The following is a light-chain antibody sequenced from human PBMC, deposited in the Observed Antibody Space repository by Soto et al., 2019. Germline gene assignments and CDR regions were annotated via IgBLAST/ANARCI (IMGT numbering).Light chain of an antibody. CDR2: EVS. V-gene: IGLV2-14*01. Sequence: QSALTQPASVSGSPGQSITISCTGTSSDVGGYNYVSWYQQHPGKAPKVMIYEVSNRPSGGSNRFSGSKSGNTASLTISGLQAEDEADYYCSSYARSNTWVFGGGTKLTVL. CDR3: SSYARSNTWV. CDR1: SSDVGGYNY. J-gene: IGLJ3*02.